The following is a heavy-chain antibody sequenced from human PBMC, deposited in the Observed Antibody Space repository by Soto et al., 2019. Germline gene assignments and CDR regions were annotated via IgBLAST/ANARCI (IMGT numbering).Heavy chain of an antibody. Sequence: SEALSLTCAVYGGSFSAYYWSWIRQPPGKGLEWIGEINHSGGTSYNPSLKSRVTISVDTSKNQFSLKLTSVTAAGTAMYYCARVKLAGRGSFHYWGQGTLVTVSS. CDR1: GGSFSAYY. D-gene: IGHD3-3*02. J-gene: IGHJ4*02. CDR2: INHSGGT. V-gene: IGHV4-34*01. CDR3: ARVKLAGRGSFHY.